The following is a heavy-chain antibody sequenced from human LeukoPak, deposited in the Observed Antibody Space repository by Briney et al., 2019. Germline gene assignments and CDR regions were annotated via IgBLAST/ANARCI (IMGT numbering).Heavy chain of an antibody. CDR2: IYTSGST. CDR3: ARTTLLYSDWSPDAFDI. Sequence: PSETLSLTCTVSGGSISSYYWSWIRQPAGKGLEWIGRIYTSGSTNYNPSLKSRVTMSVDTSKNQFSLKLSSVTAADTAVYYCARTTLLYSDWSPDAFDIWGQGTMVTVSS. CDR1: GGSISSYY. D-gene: IGHD3-9*01. J-gene: IGHJ3*02. V-gene: IGHV4-4*07.